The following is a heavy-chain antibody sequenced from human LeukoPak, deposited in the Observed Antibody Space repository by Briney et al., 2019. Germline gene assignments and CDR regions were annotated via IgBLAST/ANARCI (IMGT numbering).Heavy chain of an antibody. J-gene: IGHJ1*01. D-gene: IGHD1-7*01. CDR3: ARSMGITGTTGYFQH. V-gene: IGHV1-69*10. Sequence: ASVKVSCKASGGTFISYAISWVRQAPGQGREWMGGIIPIFGIANYSQKFQGRVTITADKSTSTAYMELSSLRSEDTAVYYCARSMGITGTTGYFQHWGQGTLVTVSS. CDR2: IIPIFGIA. CDR1: GGTFISYA.